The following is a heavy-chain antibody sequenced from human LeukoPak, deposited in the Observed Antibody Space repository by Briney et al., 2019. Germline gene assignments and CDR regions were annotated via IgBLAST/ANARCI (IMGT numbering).Heavy chain of an antibody. CDR1: GFTFSSYW. J-gene: IGHJ5*02. CDR3: ARDFCSSTSCFYDP. V-gene: IGHV3-7*01. D-gene: IGHD2-2*01. Sequence: PGGSLRLSCVASGFTFSSYWMSWVRQAPGKGLEWVANIKQDGSEKYYVDSVKGRFTISRDNAKNSLYLQMNSLRAEDTAVYYCARDFCSSTSCFYDPWGQGTLVTVSS. CDR2: IKQDGSEK.